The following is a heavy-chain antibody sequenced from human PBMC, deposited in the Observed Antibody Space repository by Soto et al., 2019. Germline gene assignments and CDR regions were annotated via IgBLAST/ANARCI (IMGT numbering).Heavy chain of an antibody. CDR2: VDYSGGVP. Sequence: EVHLLESGGGMVQPGGSLRLSCAASGFTFGDSAMSWVRQAPGKGLEWVSGVDYSGGVPRYADSVKGRFTISRDNVRNTLDLQMNSLRVEDTAVYFCAKNCWTGLPLGGYWGQGALVTVSS. D-gene: IGHD3-3*01. J-gene: IGHJ4*02. V-gene: IGHV3-23*01. CDR1: GFTFGDSA. CDR3: AKNCWTGLPLGGY.